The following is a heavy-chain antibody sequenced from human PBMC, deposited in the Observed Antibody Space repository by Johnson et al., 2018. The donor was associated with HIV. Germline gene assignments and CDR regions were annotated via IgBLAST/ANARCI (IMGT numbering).Heavy chain of an antibody. CDR3: AKGGYSGSPWGDAFDI. D-gene: IGHD1-26*01. J-gene: IGHJ3*02. CDR1: GFTFSSYA. CDR2: ISGSGGST. Sequence: EVQLVESGGGLVQPGGSLRLSCAASGFTFSSYAMSWVRQAPGKGLEWVSAISGSGGSTYYADSGKGRFTISRDNSKNTLYLQMNSRRAEDTAVYYCAKGGYSGSPWGDAFDIWGQGTMVTVSS. V-gene: IGHV3-23*04.